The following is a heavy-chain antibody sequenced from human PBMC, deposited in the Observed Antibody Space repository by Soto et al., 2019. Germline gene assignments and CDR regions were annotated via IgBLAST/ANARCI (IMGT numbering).Heavy chain of an antibody. V-gene: IGHV1-69*02. CDR1: GYTFYSHS. CDR2: IIPILGIA. CDR3: ASVTYYDYVWGSYRKGGPRGMDV. Sequence: SVKVSCKASGYTFYSHSISWVRQAPGQGLEWMGRIIPILGIANYAQKFQGRVTITAGKSTSTAYMELSSLRSEDTAVYYCASVTYYDYVWGSYRKGGPRGMDVWGQGTTVTVSS. J-gene: IGHJ6*02. D-gene: IGHD3-16*02.